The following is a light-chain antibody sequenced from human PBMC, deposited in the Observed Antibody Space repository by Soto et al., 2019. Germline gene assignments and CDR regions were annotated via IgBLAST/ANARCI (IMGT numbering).Light chain of an antibody. V-gene: IGKV3-15*01. Sequence: IVMTHSPSTLSVSPLYRATLSFMSIQSVTINLSWYQQKPGQAPRLLIYGASTRATGIPARFSGSGSGTEFTLTISSLQSEDFAVYYCQQYNNWPPWTFGQGTKVDIK. CDR1: QSVTIN. CDR3: QQYNNWPPWT. CDR2: GAS. J-gene: IGKJ1*01.